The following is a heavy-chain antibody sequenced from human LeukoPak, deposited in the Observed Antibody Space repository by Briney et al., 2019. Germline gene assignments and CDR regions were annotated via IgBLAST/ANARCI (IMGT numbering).Heavy chain of an antibody. CDR2: ISSTGDTK. Sequence: GGSLRLSCAAPGFVFSDYYMTWIRQAPGKGLEWLSYISSTGDTKYYADSVKGRFTVSRDNARNSLFLQLDSLRPEDTALYFCARESVDSTSWYPNYYYFGMDVWGQGTTVTVSS. CDR3: ARESVDSTSWYPNYYYFGMDV. V-gene: IGHV3-11*01. CDR1: GFVFSDYY. D-gene: IGHD2-2*01. J-gene: IGHJ6*02.